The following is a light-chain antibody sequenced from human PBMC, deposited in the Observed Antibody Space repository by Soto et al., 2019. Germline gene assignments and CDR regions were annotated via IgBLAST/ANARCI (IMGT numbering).Light chain of an antibody. CDR2: GAF. Sequence: EIVLTKSPGTLSLSTGERATFSCRASPSVSSNYLAWYQQKPGQAPRLLIYGAFKRATGIPDRFSGSGSGTDFTLTISRMEPEDFAVYCCQQYGSSPRTFGQGTKVDI. CDR1: PSVSSNY. V-gene: IGKV3-20*01. CDR3: QQYGSSPRT. J-gene: IGKJ1*01.